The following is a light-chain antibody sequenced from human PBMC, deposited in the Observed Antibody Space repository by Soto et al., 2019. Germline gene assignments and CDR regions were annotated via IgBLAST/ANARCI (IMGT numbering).Light chain of an antibody. Sequence: QSVLTQPPSVSGSPGQSITISCTGTSSDVGAYNFVSWYRQHPGKAPKLIIYNVSDRPSGVSNRFSGSKSANTASLTISGLQAEDEADYYCTSSTSRGTYVFGTGTKVTVL. J-gene: IGLJ1*01. CDR1: SSDVGAYNF. CDR2: NVS. CDR3: TSSTSRGTYV. V-gene: IGLV2-14*03.